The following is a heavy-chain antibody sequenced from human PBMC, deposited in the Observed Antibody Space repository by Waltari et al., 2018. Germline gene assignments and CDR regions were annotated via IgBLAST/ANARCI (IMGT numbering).Heavy chain of an antibody. CDR1: GYSFNNYW. CDR3: ARHTEDDNGDD. CDR2: VRPDNSDT. D-gene: IGHD1-1*01. Sequence: VQLVQSGAEVKKPGESLKISCKTSGYSFNNYWIGWVRQMPGKGLEWMGIVRPDNSDTRYSPSFRGQVTISADKSISIAYLQWSSLKASDTAIYYCARHTEDDNGDDWGQGTLVTVSS. V-gene: IGHV5-51*01. J-gene: IGHJ4*02.